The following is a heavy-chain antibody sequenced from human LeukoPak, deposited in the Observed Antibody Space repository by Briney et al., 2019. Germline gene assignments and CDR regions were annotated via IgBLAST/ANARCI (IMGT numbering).Heavy chain of an antibody. CDR3: AREFLDYYDSPFDY. D-gene: IGHD3-22*01. CDR2: IIPILGIA. Sequence: SVKVSCKASGGTFSSYAISWVRQAPGQGLEWMGRIIPILGIANYAQKFQGRVTITADKSTSTAYMELSRLRSDDTAVYYCAREFLDYYDSPFDYWGQGTLVTVSS. V-gene: IGHV1-69*04. J-gene: IGHJ4*02. CDR1: GGTFSSYA.